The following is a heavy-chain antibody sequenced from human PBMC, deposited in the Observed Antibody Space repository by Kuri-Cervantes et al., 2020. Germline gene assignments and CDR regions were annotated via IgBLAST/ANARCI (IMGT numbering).Heavy chain of an antibody. D-gene: IGHD3-22*01. J-gene: IGHJ3*02. CDR2: IYYSGST. V-gene: IGHV4-39*07. CDR3: ARVDTYYDSSGYSTCDAFDI. CDR1: GGSISSSSYY. Sequence: GSLRLSCTVSGGSISSSSYYWGWIRQPPGKGLEWIGSIYYSGSTNYNPSLKSRVTISVDTSKNQFSLKLSSVTAADTAVYYCARVDTYYDSSGYSTCDAFDIWGQGTMVTVSS.